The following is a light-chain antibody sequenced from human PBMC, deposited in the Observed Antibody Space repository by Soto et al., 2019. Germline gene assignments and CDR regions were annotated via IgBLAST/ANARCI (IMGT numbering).Light chain of an antibody. J-gene: IGLJ2*01. CDR3: ETWDINTHVV. V-gene: IGLV4-60*02. CDR2: LEGSGSF. Sequence: QSVLTQSSSACASLGSSVKLTCTLSSGHSSYIIAWHQQQPGKAPRYLMNLEGSGSFNKGSGVPDRFSGSSSGADRYLTISNLQFEDEADYYCETWDINTHVVFGGGTKLTVL. CDR1: SGHSSYI.